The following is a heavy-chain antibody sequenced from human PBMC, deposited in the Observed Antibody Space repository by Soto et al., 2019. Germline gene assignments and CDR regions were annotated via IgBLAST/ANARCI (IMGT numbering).Heavy chain of an antibody. Sequence: GGSLRLSCAASGFTFDDYGMSWVRQAPGKGLEWVSGINWNGGSTGYADSVKGRFTISRDNAKNSLYLQMNSLRAEDTALYHCARVKKASTLQLVQDGYAFDIWGQGTMVTVSS. D-gene: IGHD6-13*01. CDR2: INWNGGST. CDR1: GFTFDDYG. J-gene: IGHJ3*02. V-gene: IGHV3-20*01. CDR3: ARVKKASTLQLVQDGYAFDI.